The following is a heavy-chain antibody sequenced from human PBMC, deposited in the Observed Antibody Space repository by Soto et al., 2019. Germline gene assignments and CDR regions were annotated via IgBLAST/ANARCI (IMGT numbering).Heavy chain of an antibody. V-gene: IGHV3-21*01. J-gene: IGHJ5*02. CDR2: ISSNSAYI. CDR1: GFTFLSFT. D-gene: IGHD6-13*01. Sequence: LRLSYAASGFTFLSFTMNWVRQAPGKGLEWVPTISSNSAYIYYTDALRGRFTISRDNAKNSLHLQMNSLRAEDTAVYYCTRDASRDSSARGWFDPWGPGTLVTVSS. CDR3: TRDASRDSSARGWFDP.